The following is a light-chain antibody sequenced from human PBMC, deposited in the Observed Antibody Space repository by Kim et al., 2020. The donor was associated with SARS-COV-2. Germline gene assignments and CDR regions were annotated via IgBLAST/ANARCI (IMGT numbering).Light chain of an antibody. Sequence: PGDRATLSCRASQSISSYLAWYQQKPGQAPRLLIYDASNRPAGIPARFSGSGSGRDFTPAISSLEAEDFAVYYCQLRSSWPPVTFGQGTRLEIK. V-gene: IGKV3-11*02. CDR2: DAS. J-gene: IGKJ5*01. CDR3: QLRSSWPPVT. CDR1: QSISSY.